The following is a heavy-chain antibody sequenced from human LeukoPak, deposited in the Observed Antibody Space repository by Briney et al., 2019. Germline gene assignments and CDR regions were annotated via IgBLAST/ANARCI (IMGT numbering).Heavy chain of an antibody. J-gene: IGHJ4*02. CDR3: AREVGGTSNPFDY. Sequence: EASVKVSCKAYGGTFGSYDIRWVRQAPGQGLEWMGIINPSGGSTSYAQKFQGRVTMTRDTSTSTIYMELSSLRSEDTAVYYCAREVGGTSNPFDYWGQGTLVTVSS. D-gene: IGHD2-15*01. CDR1: GGTFGSYD. V-gene: IGHV1-46*01. CDR2: INPSGGST.